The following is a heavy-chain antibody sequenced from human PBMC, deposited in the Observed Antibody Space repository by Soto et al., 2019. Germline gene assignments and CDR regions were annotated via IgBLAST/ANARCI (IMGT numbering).Heavy chain of an antibody. CDR3: GRGCGYDAGFRSLDI. CDR2: INPSGGST. D-gene: IGHD5-12*01. CDR1: GYTFTSYY. V-gene: IGHV1-46*01. Sequence: ASVKVSCKASGYTFTSYYMHWVRQAPGQGLEWMGIINPSGGSTSYAQKFQGRVTMTRATSTSTVSMELSSLRSEHTAVYYCGRGCGYDAGFRSLDIWGKGTMVT. J-gene: IGHJ3*02.